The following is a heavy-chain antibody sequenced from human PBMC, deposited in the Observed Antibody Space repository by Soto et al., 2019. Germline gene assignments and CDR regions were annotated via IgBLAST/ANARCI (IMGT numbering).Heavy chain of an antibody. CDR2: INPNSGGT. J-gene: IGHJ6*02. D-gene: IGHD3-9*01. CDR3: ARGGLRYFDWSPMDV. Sequence: ASVKVSCKASGYTFTGYYIHWVRQAPGQGLEWMGWINPNSGGTNYAQKFQGWVTMTRDTSISTAYMELSRLRSDDTAVYYCARGGLRYFDWSPMDVWGQGTTVTVSS. V-gene: IGHV1-2*04. CDR1: GYTFTGYY.